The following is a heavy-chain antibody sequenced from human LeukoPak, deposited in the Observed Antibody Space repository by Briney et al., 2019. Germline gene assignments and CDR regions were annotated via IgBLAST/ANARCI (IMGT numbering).Heavy chain of an antibody. J-gene: IGHJ4*02. Sequence: PGGSLRLSCAASGFTFSSYAMHWVRQAPGKGLEYVSAISSNGGSTYYANSVKGRFTISRDNSKNTLYLQMGSLRAEDMAVYYCAREGVGGGIAVAGKGLYYFDYWGQGTLVTVSS. V-gene: IGHV3-64*01. CDR1: GFTFSSYA. CDR2: ISSNGGST. CDR3: AREGVGGGIAVAGKGLYYFDY. D-gene: IGHD6-19*01.